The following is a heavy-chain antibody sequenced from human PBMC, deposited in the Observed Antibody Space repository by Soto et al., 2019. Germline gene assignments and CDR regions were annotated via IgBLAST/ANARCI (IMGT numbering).Heavy chain of an antibody. V-gene: IGHV5-51*01. CDR2: IYPGDSNV. D-gene: IGHD3-22*01. CDR1: GYLFTNYW. J-gene: IGHJ4*02. Sequence: PGESLKISCKASGYLFTNYWIGWVRQMSGKGLEWMGIIYPGDSNVRYSPSFQGQVTISADKSITTAFLQWSSLKASDTAMYYCAREVHDSSGYISYWGQGTLVTVSS. CDR3: AREVHDSSGYISY.